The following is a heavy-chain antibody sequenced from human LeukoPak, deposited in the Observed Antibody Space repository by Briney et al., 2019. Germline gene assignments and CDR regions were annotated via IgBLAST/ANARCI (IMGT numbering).Heavy chain of an antibody. CDR3: ARLRAEYYFDY. Sequence: SETLSLTCTVSGGSISSSSYYWGWIRQPPGKGLERIGSIYYSGSTYYNPSLKSRVTISVDTSKNQFSLKLSSVTAADTAVYYCARLRAEYYFDYWGQGTLVTVSS. V-gene: IGHV4-39*01. CDR1: GGSISSSSYY. J-gene: IGHJ4*02. D-gene: IGHD3-10*01. CDR2: IYYSGST.